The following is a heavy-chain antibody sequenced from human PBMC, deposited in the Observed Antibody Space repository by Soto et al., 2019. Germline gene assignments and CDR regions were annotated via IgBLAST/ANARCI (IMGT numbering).Heavy chain of an antibody. Sequence: QVPLVQSGADVKKPGSSVKVSCKTSGGSFGSSAISWVRQAPAQGLEWMGEIIPVVDKANYAQNFQDRLTITADEATGAVFMQLSSLRSDVAAVYFCARLRRAWGVAFALWGQGTFVTVSS. CDR1: GGSFGSSA. V-gene: IGHV1-69*01. CDR3: ARLRRAWGVAFAL. D-gene: IGHD3-16*01. CDR2: IIPVVDKA. J-gene: IGHJ3*01.